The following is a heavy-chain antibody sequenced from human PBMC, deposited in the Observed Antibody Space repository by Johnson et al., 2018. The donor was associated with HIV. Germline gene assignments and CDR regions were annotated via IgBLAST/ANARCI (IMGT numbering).Heavy chain of an antibody. J-gene: IGHJ3*02. CDR1: GFTFDDYT. CDR3: TTEVGATQNAFDI. D-gene: IGHD1-26*01. V-gene: IGHV3-20*04. CDR2: INWNGGST. Sequence: VQLVESGGVVVQPGGSLRLSCAASGFTFDDYTMHWVRQAPGKGLEWVSGINWNGGSTGYADSVKGRFTISRDNAKNSLYLQMNSLKTEDTAVYYCTTEVGATQNAFDIWGQGTMVTVSS.